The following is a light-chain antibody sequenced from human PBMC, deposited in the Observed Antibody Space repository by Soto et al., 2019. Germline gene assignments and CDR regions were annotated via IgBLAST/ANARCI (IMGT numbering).Light chain of an antibody. CDR3: QQYYSRPPWT. CDR1: QSVLYSSSNRNY. Sequence: DIVMTQSPDSLAVSLGERATINCKSSQSVLYSSSNRNYLAWYQQKPGQPPKLLIYWASTRESGVPDRFSGSGSGTAFTLTISSLQADDVAVYYCQQYYSRPPWTFGQGTKVEIK. J-gene: IGKJ1*01. V-gene: IGKV4-1*01. CDR2: WAS.